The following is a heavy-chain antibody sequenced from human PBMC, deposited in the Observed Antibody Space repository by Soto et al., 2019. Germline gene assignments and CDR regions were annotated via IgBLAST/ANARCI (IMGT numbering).Heavy chain of an antibody. D-gene: IGHD3-16*01. CDR1: GFTLSAYS. V-gene: IGHV3-48*02. J-gene: IGHJ4*02. CDR2: ISHTGGTT. CDR3: ARFGTPVWKDYFDY. Sequence: DVQLVESGGGLVQPGGSLRLSCAASGFTLSAYSMNWVRQVPGKGLEWVSYISHTGGTTYHADSVKGRFTISRDDAKNSLYLQMSSLTDEDTAVYCCARFGTPVWKDYFDYRGQGTPVTASS.